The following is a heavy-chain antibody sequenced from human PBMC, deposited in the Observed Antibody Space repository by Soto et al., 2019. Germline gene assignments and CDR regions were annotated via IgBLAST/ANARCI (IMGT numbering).Heavy chain of an antibody. CDR3: ASINRYYYGSGSYYNYAFDI. V-gene: IGHV4-31*11. CDR2: IYYSGST. Sequence: LSLTCAVSGTSIFSGGFSWSWIRQHPGKGLEWIGYIYYSGSTYYNPSLKSRVTISVDTSKNQFSLKLSSVTAADTAVYYCASINRYYYGSGSYYNYAFDIWGQGTMVS. CDR1: GTSIFSGGFS. D-gene: IGHD3-10*01. J-gene: IGHJ3*02.